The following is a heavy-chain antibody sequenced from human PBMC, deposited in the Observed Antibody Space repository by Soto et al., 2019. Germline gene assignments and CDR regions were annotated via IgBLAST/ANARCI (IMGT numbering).Heavy chain of an antibody. D-gene: IGHD6-19*01. V-gene: IGHV4-39*01. CDR2: IYYSGTT. CDR3: ARQGLLPMAGQSFDY. J-gene: IGHJ4*02. Sequence: TSLTLSLTCTLSGGSISSSNYYWGWIRHSPGKGLAWLGRIYYSGTTYYNPSLRRRVTISDDTSKNQFSLKVGSETAADPAVDHCARQGLLPMAGQSFDYWSQVKLVT. CDR1: GGSISSSNYY.